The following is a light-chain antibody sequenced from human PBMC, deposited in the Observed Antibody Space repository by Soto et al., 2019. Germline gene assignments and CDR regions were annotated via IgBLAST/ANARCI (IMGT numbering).Light chain of an antibody. Sequence: DIQMTQSPSTLSASIGDRVTITCRASESIRTWLAWYQHKPGKAPKFLIYDASSLESGVPSRFSGSGSGTEFTLTISNLQPDDFATYYCQQYYSFPYTFGQGTKVDIK. CDR2: DAS. J-gene: IGKJ2*01. CDR1: ESIRTW. CDR3: QQYYSFPYT. V-gene: IGKV1-5*01.